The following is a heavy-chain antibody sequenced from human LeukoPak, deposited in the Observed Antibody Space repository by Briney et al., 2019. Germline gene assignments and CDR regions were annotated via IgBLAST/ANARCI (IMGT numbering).Heavy chain of an antibody. D-gene: IGHD4-23*01. CDR2: ISAYNGNT. Sequence: GASVKVSCKASGYTFTSYGISWVRQAPGQGLEWMGWISAYNGNTNYAQKLQGRVTMTRDTSTSTVYMELSSLRSEDTAVYYCARVDDYGGINFDYWGQGTLVTVSS. CDR1: GYTFTSYG. CDR3: ARVDDYGGINFDY. V-gene: IGHV1-18*01. J-gene: IGHJ4*02.